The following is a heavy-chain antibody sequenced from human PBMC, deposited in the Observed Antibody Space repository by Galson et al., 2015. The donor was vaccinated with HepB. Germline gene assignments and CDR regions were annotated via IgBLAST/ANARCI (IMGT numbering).Heavy chain of an antibody. Sequence: ETLSLTCTVSGGSISSYYWSWIRQPPGKGLEWIGYIYYSGSTNYNPSLKSRVTISVDTSKNQFSLKLSSVTAADTAVYSCARVGTELDILTGIYYYYYYMDVWGKGTTVTVSS. J-gene: IGHJ6*03. V-gene: IGHV4-59*01. CDR2: IYYSGST. D-gene: IGHD3-9*01. CDR1: GGSISSYY. CDR3: ARVGTELDILTGIYYYYYYMDV.